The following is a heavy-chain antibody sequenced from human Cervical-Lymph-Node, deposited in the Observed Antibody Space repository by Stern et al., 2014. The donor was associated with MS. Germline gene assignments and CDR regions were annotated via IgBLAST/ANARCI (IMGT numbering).Heavy chain of an antibody. CDR1: GFTFSSYA. J-gene: IGHJ4*02. D-gene: IGHD6-19*01. Sequence: LVQSGGSLRLSCAASGFTFSSYAMSWVRQAPGKGLEWVSVISGSDGSTFYAASVKGRFTISRDNSKNTLFLQMNSLRAEDTAVYYCAKVYGSGPFDYWGQGTLVTVSS. CDR3: AKVYGSGPFDY. CDR2: ISGSDGST. V-gene: IGHV3-23*01.